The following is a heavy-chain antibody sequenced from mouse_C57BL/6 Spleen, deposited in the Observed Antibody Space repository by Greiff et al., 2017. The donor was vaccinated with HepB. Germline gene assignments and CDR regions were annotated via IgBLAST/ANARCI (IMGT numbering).Heavy chain of an antibody. CDR1: GFNIKDYY. CDR3: TSYYYGSSSFAY. V-gene: IGHV14-1*01. D-gene: IGHD1-1*01. J-gene: IGHJ3*01. CDR2: IDPEDGDT. Sequence: VQLQQSGAELVRPGASVKLSCTASGFNIKDYYMHWVKQRPEQGLEWIGRIDPEDGDTEYAPKFQGKATMTADKSSNTAYLQLSSLTSEDTAVYYCTSYYYGSSSFAYWGQGTLVTVSA.